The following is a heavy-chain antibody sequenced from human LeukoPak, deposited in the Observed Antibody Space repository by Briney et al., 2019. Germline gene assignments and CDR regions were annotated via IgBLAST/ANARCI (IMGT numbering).Heavy chain of an antibody. Sequence: PSETLSLTCTVSGYSISSDYYWGWIRQPPGKGLEWIGNIYPSGTTYYNPSLKTRVTISVDTSKNQFSLKLSSVTAADTAVYYCARASYSYDINGWVPFDYWGQGTLVTVSS. CDR2: IYPSGTT. V-gene: IGHV4-38-2*02. CDR1: GYSISSDYY. CDR3: ARASYSYDINGWVPFDY. J-gene: IGHJ4*02. D-gene: IGHD3-22*01.